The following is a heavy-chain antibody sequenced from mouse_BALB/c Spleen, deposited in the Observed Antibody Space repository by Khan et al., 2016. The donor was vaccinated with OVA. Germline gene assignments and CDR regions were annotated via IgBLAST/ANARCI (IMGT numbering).Heavy chain of an antibody. D-gene: IGHD1-1*01. CDR1: GYTFTDYI. Sequence: QVRLQQSGPVLVKPGASVKMSCKASGYTFTDYIINWVRQRTGQGLEWIGQIFPGSGSTYYNEKFKDKATLTADKSSNTAYMQLRSLTSEDSAVYFCARSGYGSLAYWGQGTTLTVSS. J-gene: IGHJ2*01. V-gene: IGHV1-77*01. CDR2: IFPGSGST. CDR3: ARSGYGSLAY.